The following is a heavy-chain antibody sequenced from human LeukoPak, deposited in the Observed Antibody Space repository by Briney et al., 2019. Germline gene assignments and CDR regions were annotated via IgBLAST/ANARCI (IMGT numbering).Heavy chain of an antibody. V-gene: IGHV3-15*01. D-gene: IGHD3-10*01. CDR2: IRSESDGGTT. J-gene: IGHJ3*01. CDR3: TICDWWFGECDV. Sequence: GGSLRLSCAASGLTFSNAWVNWVRQAPGKGLEVVGRIRSESDGGTTDYAGPVKGRFTISRDDSKSTLYLQMNSLKTEDTALYYCTICDWWFGECDVWGQGTMVTVSS. CDR1: GLTFSNAW.